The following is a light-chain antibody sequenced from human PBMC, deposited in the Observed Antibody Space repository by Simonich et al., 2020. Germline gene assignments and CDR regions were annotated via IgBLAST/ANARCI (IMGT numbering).Light chain of an antibody. CDR2: WAS. CDR3: QQYYSTPWT. Sequence: DIVMTQSPDPLAVSLGERATINCKSSQSVLYSSNTKNYLAWYQQKPGQPPKRLIYWASTRESGVPDRFSGSGSGTDFTLTISSLQAEDVAVYYCQQYYSTPWTFGQGTKVEIK. V-gene: IGKV4-1*01. CDR1: QSVLYSSNTKNY. J-gene: IGKJ1*01.